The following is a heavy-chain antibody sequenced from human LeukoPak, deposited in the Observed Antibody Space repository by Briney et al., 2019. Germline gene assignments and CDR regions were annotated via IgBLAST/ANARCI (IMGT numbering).Heavy chain of an antibody. V-gene: IGHV4-39*07. Sequence: SETLSLTCTVSGGSISSSSYYWGWIRQPPGKGLEWIGSIYYSGSTYYNPSLKSRVTISVDTSKNQFSLKLSSVTAADTAVYYCASAEEEIAVAGGPGAFDIWGQGTMVTVSS. CDR2: IYYSGST. CDR3: ASAEEEIAVAGGPGAFDI. D-gene: IGHD6-19*01. CDR1: GGSISSSSYY. J-gene: IGHJ3*02.